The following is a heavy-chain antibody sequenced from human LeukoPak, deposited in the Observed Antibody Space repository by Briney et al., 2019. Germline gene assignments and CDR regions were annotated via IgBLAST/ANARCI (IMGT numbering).Heavy chain of an antibody. CDR2: MNPNGGNA. CDR3: GLMVRGVNPWYIDL. D-gene: IGHD3-10*01. CDR1: GYTFTSYG. Sequence: GASVKVSCKASGYTFTSYGINWVRQATGQGLEWMGWMNPNGGNAGYAHKFQGRVTMTRNTSISTAYMELSSLRSEDTAVYYCGLMVRGVNPWYIDLWGRGTLVTVSS. J-gene: IGHJ2*01. V-gene: IGHV1-8*02.